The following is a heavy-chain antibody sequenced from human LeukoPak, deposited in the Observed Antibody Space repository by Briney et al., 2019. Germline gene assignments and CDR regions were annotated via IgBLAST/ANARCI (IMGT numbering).Heavy chain of an antibody. V-gene: IGHV3-21*01. CDR1: GFTFSSYW. CDR3: ARVDDSSGYSLDAFDI. Sequence: GGSLRLSCAASGFTFSSYWMSWVRQAPGKGLEWVSSISSSSSYIFYADSVKGRFTISRDNAKSSLFLQMNSLRAEDTAVYYCARVDDSSGYSLDAFDIWGQGTMVTVSS. J-gene: IGHJ3*02. CDR2: ISSSSSYI. D-gene: IGHD3-22*01.